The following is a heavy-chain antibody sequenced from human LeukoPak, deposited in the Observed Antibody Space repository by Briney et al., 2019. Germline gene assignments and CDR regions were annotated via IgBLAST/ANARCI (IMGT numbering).Heavy chain of an antibody. V-gene: IGHV3-48*03. CDR2: FSSSGSTI. CDR1: GFTFSSYE. CDR3: ARGAMPDY. Sequence: GGSLRLSCAASGFTFSSYEMNWVRQAPGKGLEWVSHFSSSGSTIYYADSVKGRFTISRDKAKNTLFLQMNSLRAEDTAVYYCARGAMPDYWGQGTLVTVSS. J-gene: IGHJ4*02. D-gene: IGHD2-2*01.